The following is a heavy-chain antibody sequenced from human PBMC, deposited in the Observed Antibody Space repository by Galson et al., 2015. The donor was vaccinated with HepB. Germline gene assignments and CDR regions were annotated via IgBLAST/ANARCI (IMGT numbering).Heavy chain of an antibody. CDR1: GYTFTSYG. J-gene: IGHJ4*02. Sequence: SVKVSCKASGYTFTSYGISWVRQAPGQGLEWMGWISAYNGNTNYAQKLQGRVTMTTDTSTSTAYMELRSLRSDDTAVYYCARYGLPPLDGSSSNDYWGQGTLVTVSS. CDR2: ISAYNGNT. CDR3: ARYGLPPLDGSSSNDY. D-gene: IGHD6-6*01. V-gene: IGHV1-18*01.